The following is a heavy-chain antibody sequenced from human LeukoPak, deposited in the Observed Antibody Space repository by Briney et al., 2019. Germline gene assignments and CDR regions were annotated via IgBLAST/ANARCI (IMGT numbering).Heavy chain of an antibody. J-gene: IGHJ4*02. Sequence: QTGGSLRLSCAVSGFIFKDYGMHWVRQAPGKGLEWVAVTSYDGTRQFYADSVKGRFTISRDNSNNTVYLQMNNLRVEDTAVYYCAKREAVTVTAEWDYLDYWGLGTLVAVSS. V-gene: IGHV3-30*18. D-gene: IGHD6-19*01. CDR2: TSYDGTRQ. CDR1: GFIFKDYG. CDR3: AKREAVTVTAEWDYLDY.